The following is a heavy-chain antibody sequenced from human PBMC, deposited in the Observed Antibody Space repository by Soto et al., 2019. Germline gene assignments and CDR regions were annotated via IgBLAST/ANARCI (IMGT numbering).Heavy chain of an antibody. CDR3: ATDEGGYSYGVGARLDS. V-gene: IGHV3-23*01. CDR1: GFPFSSYS. Sequence: GGSLRLSCAASGFPFSSYSISWVRQAPGKGLEWVSSISGNAGSPHYADSVKGRFSISRATSKNTVYLDLNSLRAEDTAVYYCATDEGGYSYGVGARLDSWGQGTLVTVSS. J-gene: IGHJ4*02. CDR2: ISGNAGSP. D-gene: IGHD5-18*01.